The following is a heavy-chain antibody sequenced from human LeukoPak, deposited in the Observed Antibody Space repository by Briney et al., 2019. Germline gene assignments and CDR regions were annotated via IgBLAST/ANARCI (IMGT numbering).Heavy chain of an antibody. D-gene: IGHD6-6*01. CDR2: IYYSGST. V-gene: IGHV4-59*01. CDR1: GGSISSYY. CDR3: ARGSRGGGPNRWGSSSEENNWFDP. J-gene: IGHJ5*02. Sequence: SETLSLTCTVSGGSISSYYWSWIRQPPGKGLEWIGYIYYSGSTNYNPSLKSRVTISVDTSKNQFSLKLSSVTAADTAVYYCARGSRGGGPNRWGSSSEENNWFDPWGQGTLVTVSS.